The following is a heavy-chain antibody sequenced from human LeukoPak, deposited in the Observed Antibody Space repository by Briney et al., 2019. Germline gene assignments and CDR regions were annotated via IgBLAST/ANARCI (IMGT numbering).Heavy chain of an antibody. Sequence: PGGSLRLSCTTSGFTFRYYIMNWVRQAPGKGLEWVSSIDASGTYTYYADSVRGRFTISRDNAKNSLYLQMDSLRVEDTAVYHCVRDLHDSTVHYFGFWGHGTLVAVSS. V-gene: IGHV3-21*01. CDR1: GFTFRYYI. CDR2: IDASGTYT. D-gene: IGHD3-22*01. J-gene: IGHJ4*01. CDR3: VRDLHDSTVHYFGF.